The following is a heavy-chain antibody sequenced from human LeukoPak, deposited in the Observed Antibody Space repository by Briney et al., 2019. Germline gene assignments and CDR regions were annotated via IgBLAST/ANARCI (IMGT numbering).Heavy chain of an antibody. D-gene: IGHD3-10*01. CDR2: INRDGSTT. V-gene: IGHV3-74*03. J-gene: IGHJ4*02. Sequence: GGSLRPSCAASGFTFSNYWVHWVRQAPGKGLVWVSRINRDGSTTKYADSVKGRFTVSRDNAKNTLNLQMNSLRAEDTAVYYCARDKKSGESSEIDYWGQGTLVTVSS. CDR3: ARDKKSGESSEIDY. CDR1: GFTFSNYW.